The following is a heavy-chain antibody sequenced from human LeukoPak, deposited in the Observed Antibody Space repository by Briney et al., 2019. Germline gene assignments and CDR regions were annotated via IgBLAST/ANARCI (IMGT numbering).Heavy chain of an antibody. V-gene: IGHV3-21*01. J-gene: IGHJ5*02. CDR2: ISSSSSYI. CDR1: GFTFSSYS. D-gene: IGHD6-19*01. Sequence: GGSLRLSCAASGFTFSSYSMNWVRQAPGKGLEWVSSISSSSSYIYYADSVKGRFTISRDNAKNSLYLQMNSLRAEDTAVYYCARDFGIAVAGTPSRGHPWGQGTLVTVSS. CDR3: ARDFGIAVAGTPSRGHP.